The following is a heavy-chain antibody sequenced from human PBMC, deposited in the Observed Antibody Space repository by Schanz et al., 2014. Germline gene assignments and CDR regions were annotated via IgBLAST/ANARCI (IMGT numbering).Heavy chain of an antibody. J-gene: IGHJ4*02. Sequence: QVHLVQSGAEAHKPGASLKISCKASGYTFTSDSMHWVRQAPGQGLEWMGMINPSGGSTTYAQKFQGRVTMTTDTSTSASYMELTSLRSDDTAVYYCARGGYSSGWYDRDIAHFDYWGQGTLVTVSS. CDR3: ARGGYSSGWYDRDIAHFDY. CDR1: GYTFTSDS. CDR2: INPSGGST. V-gene: IGHV1-46*01. D-gene: IGHD6-19*01.